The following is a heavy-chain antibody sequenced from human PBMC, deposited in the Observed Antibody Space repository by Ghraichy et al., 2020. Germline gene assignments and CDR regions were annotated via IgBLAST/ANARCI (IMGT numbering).Heavy chain of an antibody. CDR2: IYYSGST. V-gene: IGHV4-39*01. D-gene: IGHD4-17*01. Sequence: SETLSLTCTVSGGSISSSSYYWGWIRQPPGKGLEWIGSIYYSGSTYYNPSLKSRVTISVDTSKNQFSLKLSSVTAADTAVYYCARRESTVTTKQQYNWFDPWGQGSLVTVSS. J-gene: IGHJ5*02. CDR1: GGSISSSSYY. CDR3: ARRESTVTTKQQYNWFDP.